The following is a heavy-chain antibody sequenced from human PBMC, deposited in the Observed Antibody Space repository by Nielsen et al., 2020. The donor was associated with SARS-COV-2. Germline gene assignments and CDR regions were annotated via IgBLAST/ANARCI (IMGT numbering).Heavy chain of an antibody. CDR3: AKVPHPRTTRTRTTEFSGWYFDL. CDR1: GFTFNSDY. J-gene: IGHJ2*01. Sequence: ASVKVSCKASGFTFNSDYIIWVRQAPGQGLEWMGLINPRGNSTDNAQKFQGRVIMTSDTSTSTVYMELSSLRSDDTAVYYCAKVPHPRTTRTRTTEFSGWYFDLWGRGTLVIVSS. V-gene: IGHV1-46*02. D-gene: IGHD1-1*01. CDR2: INPRGNST.